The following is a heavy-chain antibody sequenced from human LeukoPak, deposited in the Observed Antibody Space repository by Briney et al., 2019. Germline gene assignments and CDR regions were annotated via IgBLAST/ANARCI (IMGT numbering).Heavy chain of an antibody. CDR3: AKDMFPHYYDSSGLDY. CDR2: ISSSSSYI. CDR1: GFTFSDYS. Sequence: GGSLRLSCAASGFTFSDYSMNWVRQAPGKGLEWVSSISSSSSYIYYADSVKGRFTISRDNAKNSLYLQMNSLRAEDMALYYCAKDMFPHYYDSSGLDYWGQGTLVTVSS. D-gene: IGHD3-22*01. J-gene: IGHJ4*02. V-gene: IGHV3-21*04.